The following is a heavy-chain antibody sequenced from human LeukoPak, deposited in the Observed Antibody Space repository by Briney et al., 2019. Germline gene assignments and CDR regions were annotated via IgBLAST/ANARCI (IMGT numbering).Heavy chain of an antibody. CDR2: IKSKTDGGTT. V-gene: IGHV3-15*01. D-gene: IGHD1-1*01. CDR3: TTGTDQNLYYYGMDV. Sequence: GGSLRLSCAASGFTFSSYAMSWVRQAPGKGLEWVGRIKSKTDGGTTDYAAPVKGRFTISRDDSKNTLYLQMNSLKTEDTAVYYCTTGTDQNLYYYGMDVWGQGTTVTVSS. J-gene: IGHJ6*02. CDR1: GFTFSSYA.